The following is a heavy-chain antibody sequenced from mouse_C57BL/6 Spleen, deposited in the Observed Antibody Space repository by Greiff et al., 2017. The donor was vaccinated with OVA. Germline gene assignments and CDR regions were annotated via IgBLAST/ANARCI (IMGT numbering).Heavy chain of an antibody. CDR3: ARSITTVPWYFDV. CDR2: INPSTGGT. CDR1: GYSFTGYY. D-gene: IGHD1-1*01. J-gene: IGHJ1*03. V-gene: IGHV1-42*01. Sequence: VQLQQSGPELVKPGASVKISCKASGYSFTGYYMNWVKQSPEKSLEWIGEINPSTGGTTYNQKFKAKATLTVDKSSSTAYMQLKSLTSEDSAVYYCARSITTVPWYFDVWGTGTTVTVSS.